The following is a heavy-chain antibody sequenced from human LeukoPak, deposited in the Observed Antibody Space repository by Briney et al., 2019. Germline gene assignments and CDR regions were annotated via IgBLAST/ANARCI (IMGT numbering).Heavy chain of an antibody. CDR1: GYTFTSYA. CDR3: ASATLRCSGGSCYEMDV. J-gene: IGHJ6*04. D-gene: IGHD2-15*01. CDR2: IIPIFGTA. V-gene: IGHV1-69*13. Sequence: ASVKVSCKASGYTFTSYAISWVRQAPGQGLEWMGGIIPIFGTANYAQKFQGRVTITADESTSTAYMELSSLRSEDTAVYYCASATLRCSGGSCYEMDVWGKGTTVTVSS.